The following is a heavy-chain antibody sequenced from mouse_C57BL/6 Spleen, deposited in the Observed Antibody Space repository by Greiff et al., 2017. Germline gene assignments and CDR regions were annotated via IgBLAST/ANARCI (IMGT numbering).Heavy chain of an antibody. Sequence: EVMLVESGGDLVKPGGSLKLSCAASGFTFSSYGMSWVRQTPDKRLEWVATISSGGSYTYYPDSVKGRFTISRDHAKNTLYLQMSSLKSDDTAMYYCARHPYYGSSYYAMDYWGQGTSVTVSS. J-gene: IGHJ4*01. CDR2: ISSGGSYT. D-gene: IGHD1-1*01. CDR3: ARHPYYGSSYYAMDY. CDR1: GFTFSSYG. V-gene: IGHV5-6*01.